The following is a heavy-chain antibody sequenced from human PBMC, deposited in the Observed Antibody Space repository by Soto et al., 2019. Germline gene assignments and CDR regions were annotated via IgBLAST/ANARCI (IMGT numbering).Heavy chain of an antibody. CDR2: IIPFFGTS. D-gene: IGHD2-21*02. Sequence: QVHLVQSGAEVKKPGSSVKVSCKASGGNFRSESINWVRQAPGPGLEWMGGIIPFFGTSDYAQKFQGRLTITADESTTTAYMELSSLRSQDTAVYYCARGHEFGGNSDDYDIWGQGTMVIVSS. V-gene: IGHV1-69*12. CDR3: ARGHEFGGNSDDYDI. CDR1: GGNFRSES. J-gene: IGHJ3*02.